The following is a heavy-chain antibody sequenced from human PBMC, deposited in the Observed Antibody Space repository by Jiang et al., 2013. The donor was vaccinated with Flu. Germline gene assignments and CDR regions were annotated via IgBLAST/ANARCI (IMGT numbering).Heavy chain of an antibody. J-gene: IGHJ4*02. V-gene: IGHV3-30*03. D-gene: IGHD6-13*01. Sequence: VQLLESGGGVVQPGRSLRLSCAASGFTFSSYGMHWVRQAPGKGLEWVAVISYDGSNKYYADSVKGRFTISRDNSKNTLYLQMNSLRAEDTAVYYCATGFSSSWVTYFDYWGQGTLVAVS. CDR3: ATGFSSSWVTYFDY. CDR1: GFTFSSYG. CDR2: ISYDGSNK.